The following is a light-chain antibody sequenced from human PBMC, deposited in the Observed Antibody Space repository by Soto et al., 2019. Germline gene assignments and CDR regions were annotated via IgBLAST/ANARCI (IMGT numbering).Light chain of an antibody. CDR2: AAS. V-gene: IGKV1-5*01. J-gene: IGKJ5*01. CDR1: QSISSW. Sequence: DIQMTQSPSTLSASVGDRVTITSRASQSISSWLAWYQQKPGKAPKLLIYAASTLQSGVPSRFSGSGSGTDFTLTISCLQSEDFATYYCQQYYSYPPITFGQGTRLQIK. CDR3: QQYYSYPPIT.